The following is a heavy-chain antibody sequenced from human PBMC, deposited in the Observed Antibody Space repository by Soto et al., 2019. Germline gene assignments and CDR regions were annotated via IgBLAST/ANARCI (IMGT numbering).Heavy chain of an antibody. Sequence: QVQLVESGGGLVRPGGSLRLSCAASGFTFSDFYMSWIRQAPGKGLEWISYINSGSSIRYYADSVKGRFTISRDYGKNSLHQRMDSLSAEHTAVYYCAGAAAYCGTRHFDYWGEGTLVTDSS. CDR2: INSGSSIR. V-gene: IGHV3-11*01. CDR1: GFTFSDFY. D-gene: IGHD2-15*01. J-gene: IGHJ4*02. CDR3: AGAAAYCGTRHFDY.